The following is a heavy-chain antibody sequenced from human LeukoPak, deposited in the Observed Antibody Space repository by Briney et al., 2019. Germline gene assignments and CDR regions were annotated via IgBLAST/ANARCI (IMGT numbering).Heavy chain of an antibody. Sequence: PGGSLRLSCAASGFTFEDYGMTWVRQAPGKGLEWVSYISSTSSTVYYADSVKGRFTISRDNVKNSLYLQMNSLRAEDTAVYYCARGRDSSSSYPGYWGQGTLVTVSS. V-gene: IGHV3-48*01. CDR3: ARGRDSSSSYPGY. D-gene: IGHD6-6*01. CDR2: ISSTSSTV. CDR1: GFTFEDYG. J-gene: IGHJ4*02.